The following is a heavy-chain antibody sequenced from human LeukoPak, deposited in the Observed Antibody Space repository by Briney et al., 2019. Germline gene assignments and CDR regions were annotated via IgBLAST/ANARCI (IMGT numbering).Heavy chain of an antibody. CDR3: AREGWYQLLLAEMDY. CDR1: GYTFTGYY. D-gene: IGHD2-2*01. Sequence: ASVKVSCKASGYTFTGYYMHWVRQAPGQGLEWMGWINPNSGGTNYAQKFQGRVTMTRDTSISTAYMELSRLRSDDTAVYYCAREGWYQLLLAEMDYWGQGTLVTVSS. J-gene: IGHJ4*02. V-gene: IGHV1-2*02. CDR2: INPNSGGT.